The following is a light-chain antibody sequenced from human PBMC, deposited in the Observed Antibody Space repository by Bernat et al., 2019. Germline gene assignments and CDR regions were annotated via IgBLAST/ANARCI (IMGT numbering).Light chain of an antibody. CDR1: QSLVRSDGNTY. J-gene: IGKJ2*01. V-gene: IGKV2-24*01. CDR2: KIS. Sequence: DIVMTQTPLSSAVTLGQPASISCRSSQSLVRSDGNTYLSWLQQRPGQPPRLLLYKISNRFSGVPDRFSGSGAGTDFTLKISRVEAEDVGVYYCMQGTQFPYTFGQGTKLEIK. CDR3: MQGTQFPYT.